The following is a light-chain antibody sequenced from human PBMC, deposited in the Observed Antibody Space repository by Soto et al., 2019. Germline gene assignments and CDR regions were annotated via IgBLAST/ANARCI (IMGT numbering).Light chain of an antibody. Sequence: QSALTQPPSASGSPGQSVTISCTGTSSDVGGYNYVSWYQQHPGKAPKLMIYEVSKRPSGVPDRFSGSKSGNTASLTVSGLQAEDEVDYYFSSYAGSNNVVFGGGTKLTVL. CDR1: SSDVGGYNY. CDR3: SSYAGSNNVV. V-gene: IGLV2-8*01. CDR2: EVS. J-gene: IGLJ2*01.